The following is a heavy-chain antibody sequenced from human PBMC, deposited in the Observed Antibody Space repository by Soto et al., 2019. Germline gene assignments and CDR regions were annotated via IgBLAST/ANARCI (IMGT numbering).Heavy chain of an antibody. Sequence: ASVKVSCKASGYTFTSYAMHWVRQAPGQRLEWMGWINAGNGNTKYSQKFQGRVTITRDTSASTAYMELSSLRSEDTAVYYCARDFGSSGWYGAFDIWGQGTMVTVAS. V-gene: IGHV1-3*01. D-gene: IGHD6-19*01. J-gene: IGHJ3*02. CDR2: INAGNGNT. CDR1: GYTFTSYA. CDR3: ARDFGSSGWYGAFDI.